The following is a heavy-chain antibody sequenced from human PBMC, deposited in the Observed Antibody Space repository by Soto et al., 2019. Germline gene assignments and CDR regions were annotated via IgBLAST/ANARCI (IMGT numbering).Heavy chain of an antibody. CDR2: ISYDGSNK. CDR1: GFTFSSYG. Sequence: QVQLVESGGGVVQPGRSLRLSCAASGFTFSSYGMHWVRQAPGKGLEWVAVISYDGSNKYYADSVKGRFTISRDNSKNTLYLQMNSLRAADTAVYYCAKEMRGDIVVVTDYYYYGMDVWGQGTTVTVSS. CDR3: AKEMRGDIVVVTDYYYYGMDV. D-gene: IGHD2-21*02. V-gene: IGHV3-30*18. J-gene: IGHJ6*02.